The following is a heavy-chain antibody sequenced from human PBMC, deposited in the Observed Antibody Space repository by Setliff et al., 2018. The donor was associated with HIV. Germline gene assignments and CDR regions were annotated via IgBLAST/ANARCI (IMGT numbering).Heavy chain of an antibody. CDR3: ARLGSGWSDSYYYAMDI. CDR1: GYTFTTYG. V-gene: IGHV1-18*01. D-gene: IGHD6-19*01. CDR2: ISPNFGHT. J-gene: IGHJ6*02. Sequence: ASVKVSCKASGYTFTTYGISWVRQASGHGLEWMGWISPNFGHTNYAQNFLGRVTMTIDTSTSRAYMELRSLRSDDTARYFCARLGSGWSDSYYYAMDIWGQGTTVTVSS.